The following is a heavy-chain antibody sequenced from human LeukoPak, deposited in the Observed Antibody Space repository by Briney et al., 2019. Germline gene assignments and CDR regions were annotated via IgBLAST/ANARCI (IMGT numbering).Heavy chain of an antibody. CDR3: AREKGDYYYSSGLYYFDY. V-gene: IGHV1-69*01. J-gene: IGHJ4*02. CDR2: IIPIFGTA. D-gene: IGHD3-22*01. Sequence: KVSCKASGGTFSSYAISWVRQAPGQGLEWMGGIIPIFGTANYAQKFQGRVTITADESTSTAYMELSSLRSEDTAVYYCAREKGDYYYSSGLYYFDYWGQGTLVTVSS. CDR1: GGTFSSYA.